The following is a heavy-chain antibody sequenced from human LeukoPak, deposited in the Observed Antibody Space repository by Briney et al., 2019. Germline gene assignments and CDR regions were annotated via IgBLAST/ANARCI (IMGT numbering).Heavy chain of an antibody. CDR3: ARCGTPNNYHYYGLDV. CDR2: IWYDGSNK. V-gene: IGHV3-33*01. J-gene: IGHJ6*02. Sequence: PGRSPRLSCVASGFTFKSYGMHWVRQAPGKGLEWVAIIWYDGSNKYYADFVKGRFTTSRDNSKNTLYLQMNSLRADDTAVYYCARCGTPNNYHYYGLDVWGQGTTVTVSS. CDR1: GFTFKSYG. D-gene: IGHD5-24*01.